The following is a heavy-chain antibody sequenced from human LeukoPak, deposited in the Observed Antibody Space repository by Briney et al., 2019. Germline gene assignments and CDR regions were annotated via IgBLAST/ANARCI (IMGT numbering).Heavy chain of an antibody. CDR1: GGSISSYY. V-gene: IGHV4-59*08. J-gene: IGHJ4*02. CDR3: ARYAAAGTVY. CDR2: IYYSGST. Sequence: SETLSLTCTVSGGSISSYYWSWIRQPPGKGLEWIGYIYYSGSTNYNPSLKSRVTISVDTSKNQFSLKLSSVTAADTAVYYCARYAAAGTVYWGQGTLVTVSS. D-gene: IGHD6-13*01.